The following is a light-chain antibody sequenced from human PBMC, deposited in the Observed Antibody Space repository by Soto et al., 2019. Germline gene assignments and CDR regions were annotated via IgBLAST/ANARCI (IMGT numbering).Light chain of an antibody. CDR3: GSWDSSLSAHG. Sequence: QSVLTQPPSVSAAPGQKVTTSCSGSSSNIGGNSVSWYQQLPGTAPKLLIYDDNKRPSGIPDRFSGSKSGTSATLGITGFQTGDEADYYCGSWDSSLSAHGFGTGTKVTV. CDR1: SSNIGGNS. CDR2: DDN. J-gene: IGLJ1*01. V-gene: IGLV1-51*01.